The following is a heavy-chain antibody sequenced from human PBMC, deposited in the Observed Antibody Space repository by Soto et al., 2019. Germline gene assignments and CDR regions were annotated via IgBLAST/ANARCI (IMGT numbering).Heavy chain of an antibody. V-gene: IGHV4-34*01. CDR1: GGSFSGYY. D-gene: IGHD2-15*01. CDR2: INHSGST. J-gene: IGHJ6*03. Sequence: SSETLSLTCAVYGGSFSGYYWSWIRQPPGKGLEWIGEINHSGSTNYNPSLKSRVTISVDTSKNQFSLKLSSVTAADTAVYYCARTRRKKGYCSGGSCQPVMDVWGKGTTVTVSS. CDR3: ARTRRKKGYCSGGSCQPVMDV.